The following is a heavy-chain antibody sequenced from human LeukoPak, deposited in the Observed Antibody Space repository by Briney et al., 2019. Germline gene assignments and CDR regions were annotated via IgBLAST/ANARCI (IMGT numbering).Heavy chain of an antibody. D-gene: IGHD6-13*01. CDR1: GGSIRNYY. Sequence: SETLSLTCSVSGGSIRNYYWGWMRQPPGTGLEWIGYLSYGGSTYYNPSLKSRVTISADTSKNQFSLSLSSVTAADTAIYYCARGPTVPSSSWYVPDYWGQGTLVTVSS. CDR3: ARGPTVPSSSWYVPDY. CDR2: LSYGGST. V-gene: IGHV4-59*01. J-gene: IGHJ4*02.